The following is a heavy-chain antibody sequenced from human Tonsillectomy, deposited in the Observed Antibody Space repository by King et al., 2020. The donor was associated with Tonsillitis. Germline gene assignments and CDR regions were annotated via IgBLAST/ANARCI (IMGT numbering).Heavy chain of an antibody. D-gene: IGHD3-3*01. V-gene: IGHV2-70*04. CDR2: IDWDDDK. CDR3: ARTYYDFWGGHYYFDY. CDR1: GFSLSTSGMR. Sequence: TLKESGPALAKPTQTLTLTCTFSGFSLSTSGMRVSWIRQPPGRALEWLARIDWDDDKFYSTSLKTRLTISKDTSKNQVVLTMTNMDPGDTATYYCARTYYDFWGGHYYFDYWGQGTVVTVSS. J-gene: IGHJ4*02.